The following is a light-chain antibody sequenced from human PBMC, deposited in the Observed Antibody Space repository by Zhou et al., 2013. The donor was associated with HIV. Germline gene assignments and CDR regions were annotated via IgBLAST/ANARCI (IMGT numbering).Light chain of an antibody. CDR3: QAWDSSTVV. CDR2: VDN. V-gene: IGLV3-21*02. Sequence: SYELTQPPSLSVAPGQTARITCGGNYIGSKSVHWYQQKPGQAPVLVVYVDNGRPSGIPERFSGSNSGNTATLTISGTQAMDEADYYCQAWDSSTVVFGGGTKLTVL. CDR1: YIGSKS. J-gene: IGLJ2*01.